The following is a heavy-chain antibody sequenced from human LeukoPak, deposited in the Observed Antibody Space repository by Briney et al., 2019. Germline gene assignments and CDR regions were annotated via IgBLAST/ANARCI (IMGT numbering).Heavy chain of an antibody. V-gene: IGHV3-30-3*01. Sequence: GRSLKLSCEASGFTFSSYAMHWVRQAPGTGLEWVTVISYDGSNNYYADSVKGRFTISRDNSKKALYLQMSSLRAGDTAVYYRPRDSNIVVVTYEADFYGMDVWGQGTTVTVAS. J-gene: IGHJ6*02. D-gene: IGHD2-21*02. CDR3: PRDSNIVVVTYEADFYGMDV. CDR1: GFTFSSYA. CDR2: ISYDGSNN.